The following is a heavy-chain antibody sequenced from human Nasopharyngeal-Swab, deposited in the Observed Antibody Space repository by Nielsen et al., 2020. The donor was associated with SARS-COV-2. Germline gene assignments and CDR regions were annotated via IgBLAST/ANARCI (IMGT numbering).Heavy chain of an antibody. V-gene: IGHV5-51*01. Sequence: GESLKISCQGSGDSFPFSFLLWVRRLPWKGLEWMAIIYPGDSDTRYSPSFQGQVTISADKSISTAYLEWSILNASDTAMYYCSRHGGSSWLHFEYWGQGTLVTVSS. CDR1: GDSFPFSF. CDR2: IYPGDSDT. CDR3: SRHGGSSWLHFEY. J-gene: IGHJ4*02. D-gene: IGHD6-13*01.